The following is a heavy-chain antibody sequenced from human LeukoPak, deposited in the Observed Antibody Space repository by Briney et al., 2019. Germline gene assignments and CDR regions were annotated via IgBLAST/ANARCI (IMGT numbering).Heavy chain of an antibody. V-gene: IGHV3-30*18. CDR2: ISYDGSNK. J-gene: IGHJ4*02. D-gene: IGHD6-19*01. CDR3: AKDRGAVAVLAFDY. CDR1: GFTFSSYG. Sequence: GGSLRLSCAASGFTFSSYGMHWVRQAPGKGLEWVAVISYDGSNKYYADSVKGRFTISRDNSKNTLYLQMNSLRAEDTAVYYCAKDRGAVAVLAFDYWGQGTLVTVSS.